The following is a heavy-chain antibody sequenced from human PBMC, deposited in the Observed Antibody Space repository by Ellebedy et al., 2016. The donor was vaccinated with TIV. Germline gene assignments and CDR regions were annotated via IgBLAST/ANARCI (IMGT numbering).Heavy chain of an antibody. V-gene: IGHV4-59*02. CDR3: ARGSRPYAFDI. J-gene: IGHJ3*02. D-gene: IGHD6-6*01. CDR2: VYNSENI. Sequence: MPSETLSLTCSVSGGSVNNYYWNWIRQPPGKGLEWIGYVYNSENIKYHTSLQSRVTTSLDTSKNQFSLKVNSVTAAYTAVYFCARGSRPYAFDIWGHGTLVVISS. CDR1: GGSVNNYY.